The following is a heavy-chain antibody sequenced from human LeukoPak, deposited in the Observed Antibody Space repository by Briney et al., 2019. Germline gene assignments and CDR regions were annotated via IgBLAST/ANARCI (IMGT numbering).Heavy chain of an antibody. CDR3: AKDLWGTIVVVPAAIGGGGY. CDR2: ISGSGGST. CDR1: GFTFSSYA. J-gene: IGHJ4*02. V-gene: IGHV3-23*01. Sequence: GGSLRLSCAASGFTFSSYAMSWVRQAPGKGLEWVSAISGSGGSTYYADSVKGRFTMSRDNSKNTLYLQMNSLRAEDTAVYYCAKDLWGTIVVVPAAIGGGGYWGQGTLVTVSS. D-gene: IGHD2-2*02.